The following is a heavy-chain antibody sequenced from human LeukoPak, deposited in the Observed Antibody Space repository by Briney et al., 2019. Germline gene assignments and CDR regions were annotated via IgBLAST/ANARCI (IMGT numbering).Heavy chain of an antibody. D-gene: IGHD6-19*01. J-gene: IGHJ4*02. CDR3: ASDGLAVAGNFYY. CDR1: GGSIGSRAYY. Sequence: SQTLSLTCTVSGGSIGSRAYYWSWIRQPAGKGLGYIGRIYTDGSSNHNPSLKSRVSISIDTSKNQFSLKLRSVTAADTAVYYCASDGLAVAGNFYYSGQGALVTVSS. V-gene: IGHV4-61*02. CDR2: IYTDGSS.